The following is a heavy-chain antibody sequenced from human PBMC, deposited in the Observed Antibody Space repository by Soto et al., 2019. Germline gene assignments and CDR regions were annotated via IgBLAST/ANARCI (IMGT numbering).Heavy chain of an antibody. CDR3: ARYSSSGYYSPHDAFDI. D-gene: IGHD3-22*01. CDR1: GYTFTGYY. J-gene: IGHJ3*02. Sequence: ASVKVSCKASGYTFTGYYMHWVRQAPGQGLEWMGWINPNSGGTNYAQKFQGWVTMTRDTSISTAYMELSRLRSDDTAVYYCARYSSSGYYSPHDAFDIWGQGTMVTVSS. V-gene: IGHV1-2*04. CDR2: INPNSGGT.